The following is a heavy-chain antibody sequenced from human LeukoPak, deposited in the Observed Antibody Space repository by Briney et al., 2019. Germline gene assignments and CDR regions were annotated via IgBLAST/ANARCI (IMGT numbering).Heavy chain of an antibody. CDR3: ARVGDILTGYPDY. Sequence: PGGSLRLSCAASGFTFSSYSMNWVRQAPGKGLEWVSSISSSSSYIYYADSVKGRFTISRDNAKNSLYLQMNSLRAEDTAVYYCARVGDILTGYPDYWGQGTLVTVSS. CDR1: GFTFSSYS. V-gene: IGHV3-21*01. CDR2: ISSSSSYI. D-gene: IGHD3-9*01. J-gene: IGHJ4*02.